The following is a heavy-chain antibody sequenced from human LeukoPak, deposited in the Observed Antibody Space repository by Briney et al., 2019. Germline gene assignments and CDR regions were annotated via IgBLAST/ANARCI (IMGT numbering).Heavy chain of an antibody. Sequence: GGSLRLSCAASGFTFSSYAMSWVRQAPGKGLEWVSAISGSGGSTYYADSVKGRFTISRDNSKNSLYLQMNSLRAEDTALYYCAKGPGQGYSYGYPPELDYYYYMDVWGKGTTVTVSS. CDR1: GFTFSSYA. J-gene: IGHJ6*03. CDR3: AKGPGQGYSYGYPPELDYYYYMDV. V-gene: IGHV3-23*01. D-gene: IGHD5-18*01. CDR2: ISGSGGST.